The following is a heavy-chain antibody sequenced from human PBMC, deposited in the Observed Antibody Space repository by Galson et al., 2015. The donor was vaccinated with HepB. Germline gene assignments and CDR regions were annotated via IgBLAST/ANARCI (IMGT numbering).Heavy chain of an antibody. V-gene: IGHV1-69*13. D-gene: IGHD2-2*02. Sequence: SVKVSCKASGGTFSSYAISWVRQAPGQGLEWMGGIIPIFGTANYAQKFQGRVTITADESTSTAYMELSSLRSEDTAVYYCARDHCSSTSCYTANWFDPWGQGTLVTVSS. J-gene: IGHJ5*02. CDR3: ARDHCSSTSCYTANWFDP. CDR1: GGTFSSYA. CDR2: IIPIFGTA.